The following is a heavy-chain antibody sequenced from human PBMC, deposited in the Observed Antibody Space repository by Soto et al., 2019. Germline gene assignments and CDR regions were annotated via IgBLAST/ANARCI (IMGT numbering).Heavy chain of an antibody. CDR1: GGSISSSSYY. CDR3: ARRNSSSWYSYTDNYDY. Sequence: PSETLSLTCTVSGGSISSSSYYWGWIRQPPGKGLEWIGSIYYSGSTYYNPSLKSRVTISVDTSRNQFSLKLSSVTAADTAVYYCARRNSSSWYSYTDNYDYWGQGTLVTVSS. D-gene: IGHD6-13*01. CDR2: IYYSGST. V-gene: IGHV4-39*01. J-gene: IGHJ4*02.